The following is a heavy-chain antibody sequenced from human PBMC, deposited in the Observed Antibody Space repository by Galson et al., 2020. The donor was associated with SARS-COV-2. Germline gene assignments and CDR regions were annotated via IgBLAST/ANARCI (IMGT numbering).Heavy chain of an antibody. V-gene: IGHV1-69*13. CDR2: INPIFGTA. Sequence: SVKDSCKASGGTFSSYAISWVRPAPGQGLEWMGGINPIFGTANYAQKFQGRVTITADESTSTAYMELSSLRSEDTAVYYCARSGDSSRIRLGYYMDVWGKGTTVTVSS. CDR1: GGTFSSYA. J-gene: IGHJ6*03. D-gene: IGHD6-13*01. CDR3: ARSGDSSRIRLGYYMDV.